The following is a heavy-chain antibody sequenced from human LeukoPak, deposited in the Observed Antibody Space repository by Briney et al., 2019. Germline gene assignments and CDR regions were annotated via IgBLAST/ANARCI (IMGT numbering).Heavy chain of an antibody. CDR3: ARDLGYGDYANAFDI. D-gene: IGHD4-17*01. J-gene: IGHJ3*02. CDR2: IYYSGST. V-gene: IGHV4-59*01. CDR1: GGSISSYY. Sequence: TSETLSLTCTVSGGSISSYYWSWIRQPPGKGLEWIGYIYYSGSTNYNPSLKSRVTISVGTSKNQFSLKLSSVTAADTAVYYCARDLGYGDYANAFDIWGQGTMVTVSS.